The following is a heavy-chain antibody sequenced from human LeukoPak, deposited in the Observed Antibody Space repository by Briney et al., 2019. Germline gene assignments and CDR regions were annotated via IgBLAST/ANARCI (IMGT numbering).Heavy chain of an antibody. Sequence: GGSLRLSCADPGFTFSSYAMTWVRQAPGKGLEWVSTVSGSGVSTYYADSVKGRFTISRDNAKNTLYLQMNSLRVQDTAVYYCAKGPGVLSAIDYWGQGTVVTVSS. J-gene: IGHJ4*02. CDR3: AKGPGVLSAIDY. V-gene: IGHV3-23*01. D-gene: IGHD3-16*02. CDR1: GFTFSSYA. CDR2: VSGSGVST.